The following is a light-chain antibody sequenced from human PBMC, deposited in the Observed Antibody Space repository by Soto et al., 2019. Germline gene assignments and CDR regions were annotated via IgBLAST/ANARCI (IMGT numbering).Light chain of an antibody. V-gene: IGKV1-27*01. CDR2: AAS. CDR1: QGISNF. CDR3: QKYNSAPWT. J-gene: IGKJ1*01. Sequence: DIQMTQSPSSLSASIGDRVTITCRASQGISNFLAWYQQRPGKVPKLLIYAASTLQSGVPSRFSGSGSGTDFTLTISSLQPEDVATYYCQKYNSAPWTFGQGTKVEIK.